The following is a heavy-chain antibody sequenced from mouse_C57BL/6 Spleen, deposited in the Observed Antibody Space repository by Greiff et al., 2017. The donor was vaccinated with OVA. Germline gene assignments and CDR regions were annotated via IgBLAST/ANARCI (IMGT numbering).Heavy chain of an antibody. CDR3: ARGDYGSFYWYFDV. CDR2: INYDGSST. Sequence: EVHLVESEGGLVQPGSSMKLSCTASGFTFSDYYMAWVRQVPEKGLEWVANINYDGSSTYYLDSLKSRFIISRDNAKNILYLQMSSLKSEDTATYYCARGDYGSFYWYFDVWGTGTTVTVSS. J-gene: IGHJ1*03. V-gene: IGHV5-16*01. CDR1: GFTFSDYY. D-gene: IGHD1-1*01.